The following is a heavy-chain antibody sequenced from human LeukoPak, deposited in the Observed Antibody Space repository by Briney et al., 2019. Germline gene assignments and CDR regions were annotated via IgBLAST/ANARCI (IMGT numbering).Heavy chain of an antibody. J-gene: IGHJ1*01. CDR1: GFTYSSYA. V-gene: IGHV3-23*01. CDR3: AKDPRLYSSGWYPEYFQH. D-gene: IGHD6-19*01. CDR2: ISGSGGST. Sequence: PGGSLRLSCAASGFTYSSYAMSWVRQAPGKELEWVSAISGSGGSTYYADSVKGRFTISRDNSKNTLYLQMNSLRAEDTAVYYCAKDPRLYSSGWYPEYFQHWGQGTLVTVSS.